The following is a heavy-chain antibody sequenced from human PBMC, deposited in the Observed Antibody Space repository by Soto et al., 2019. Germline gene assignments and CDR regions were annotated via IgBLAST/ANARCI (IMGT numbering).Heavy chain of an antibody. CDR3: ARDLNSAASILGSCSGGSCSPYYYYGMDV. CDR2: IIPIVGTA. D-gene: IGHD2-15*01. CDR1: GGTFRSYA. V-gene: IGHV1-69*13. Sequence: ASVKVSCKASGGTFRSYAISWVRQAPGQGLEWMGGIIPIVGTANYAQKFQGRVTITADESTSTAYMELSSLRSDDTAVYYCARDLNSAASILGSCSGGSCSPYYYYGMDVWGQGTTVTDSS. J-gene: IGHJ6*02.